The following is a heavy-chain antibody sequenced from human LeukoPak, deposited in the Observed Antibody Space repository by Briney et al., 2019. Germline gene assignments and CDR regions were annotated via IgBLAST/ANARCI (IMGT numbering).Heavy chain of an antibody. CDR3: ARGPGSYYEFDY. Sequence: PSETLSLTXTVSGASISSYYWSWIRQPPGKGLEWIAYIYYSGNTNYNPSLKGRVTISVDRSKNQFSLKLSSVTAADTAAYYCARGPGSYYEFDYWGQGTLVTVSS. J-gene: IGHJ4*02. CDR2: IYYSGNT. CDR1: GASISSYY. V-gene: IGHV4-59*01. D-gene: IGHD1-26*01.